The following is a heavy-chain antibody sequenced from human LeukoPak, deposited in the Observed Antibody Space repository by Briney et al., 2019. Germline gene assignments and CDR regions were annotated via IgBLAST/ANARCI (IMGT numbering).Heavy chain of an antibody. J-gene: IGHJ5*02. CDR3: ARVSQSLDTGTTAWDWFDP. CDR2: INHSGST. CDR1: GFXFSMYA. D-gene: IGHD1-7*01. V-gene: IGHV4-34*01. Sequence: LRLSCAASGFXFSMYAIHWVRQAPGKGLEWIGEINHSGSTNYNPSLKSRVTISVDTSKNQFSLKLSSVTAADTAVYYCARVSQSLDTGTTAWDWFDPWGQGTLVTVSS.